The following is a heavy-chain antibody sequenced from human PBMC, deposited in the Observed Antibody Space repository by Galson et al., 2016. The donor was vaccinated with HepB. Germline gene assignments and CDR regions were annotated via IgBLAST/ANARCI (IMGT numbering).Heavy chain of an antibody. CDR1: GFIFSDYS. D-gene: IGHD2-15*01. V-gene: IGHV3-23*01. CDR2: VGGTGYNT. CDR3: AGYCRGGSCSGHGSFDY. Sequence: SLRLSCAASGFIFSDYSMSWVRQAPGRGLQWVSAVGGTGYNTYYADSVTGRFTISRDNSKNTVYLQMNSLRAEDTAVYYCAGYCRGGSCSGHGSFDYWSQGPLVTVSS. J-gene: IGHJ4*02.